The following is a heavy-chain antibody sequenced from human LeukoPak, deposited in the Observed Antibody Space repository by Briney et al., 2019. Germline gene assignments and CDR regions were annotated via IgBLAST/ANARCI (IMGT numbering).Heavy chain of an antibody. V-gene: IGHV1-18*01. CDR2: ISAYNGNT. Sequence: GASVKVSCKASGYTFTSYGISWVRQAPGQGLEWMGWISAYNGNTNYAQKLQGRVTMTTDTSTSTAYMELRSLRSDDTAVYYCARGALGYCSSTSCQVHYMDVWGKGTTVTVSS. J-gene: IGHJ6*03. CDR3: ARGALGYCSSTSCQVHYMDV. D-gene: IGHD2-2*01. CDR1: GYTFTSYG.